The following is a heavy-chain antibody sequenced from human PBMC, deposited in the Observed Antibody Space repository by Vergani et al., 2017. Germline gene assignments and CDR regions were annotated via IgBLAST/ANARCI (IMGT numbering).Heavy chain of an antibody. D-gene: IGHD6-25*01. Sequence: QVQLQESGPGLVKPSETLSLTCAVYGGSFSGYYWSWIRQPPGKGLEWIGEINHSGSTNYNPSLKSRVTISVDTSKNQFSLKLSSVTAADTAVYYCARRRLRPGAYYFDYWSQGALVTVSS. CDR1: GGSFSGYY. J-gene: IGHJ4*02. CDR3: ARRRLRPGAYYFDY. CDR2: INHSGST. V-gene: IGHV4-34*01.